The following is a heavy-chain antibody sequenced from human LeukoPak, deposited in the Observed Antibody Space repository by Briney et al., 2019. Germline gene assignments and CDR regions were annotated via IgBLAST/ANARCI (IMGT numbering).Heavy chain of an antibody. D-gene: IGHD3-10*01. J-gene: IGHJ6*03. Sequence: GESLKISCKGSGYSFTSYCIGWVRQMPGKGLEWMGIIYPGDSDTRYSPSFQGQCTISADKSISTAYLQWISLKASDTAMYYCARHRITMVRGVIIPYYYYYMDVWGKGTTVTVSS. V-gene: IGHV5-51*01. CDR3: ARHRITMVRGVIIPYYYYYMDV. CDR1: GYSFTSYC. CDR2: IYPGDSDT.